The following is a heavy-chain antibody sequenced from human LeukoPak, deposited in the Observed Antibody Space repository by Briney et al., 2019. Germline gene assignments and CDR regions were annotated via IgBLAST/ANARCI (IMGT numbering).Heavy chain of an antibody. Sequence: SETLSLTCAVYGGSFSGYYWSWIRQPPGKGLEWIGETNHSGSTNYNPSLKSRVTISVDTSKNQFSLKLSSVTAAGTAVYYCARGWRRLGGYNLIGFGYWGQGTLVTVSS. CDR1: GGSFSGYY. CDR3: ARGWRRLGGYNLIGFGY. V-gene: IGHV4-34*01. CDR2: TNHSGST. J-gene: IGHJ4*02. D-gene: IGHD5-24*01.